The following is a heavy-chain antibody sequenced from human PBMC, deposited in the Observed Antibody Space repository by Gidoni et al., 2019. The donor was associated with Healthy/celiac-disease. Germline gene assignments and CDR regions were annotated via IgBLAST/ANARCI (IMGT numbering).Heavy chain of an antibody. V-gene: IGHV4-59*01. CDR3: ARGVAVADFDY. J-gene: IGHJ4*02. Sequence: QVHLQESGPGLVKPSETLSLTCTVSGGSISSYYWSWIRQPPGKGLEWIGYIYYSGSTNYNPSLKSRVTISVDTSKNQFSLKLSSVTAADTAVYYCARGVAVADFDYWGQGTLVTVSS. D-gene: IGHD6-19*01. CDR1: GGSISSYY. CDR2: IYYSGST.